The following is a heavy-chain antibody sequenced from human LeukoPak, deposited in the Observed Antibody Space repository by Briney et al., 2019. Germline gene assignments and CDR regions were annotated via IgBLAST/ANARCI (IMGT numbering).Heavy chain of an antibody. D-gene: IGHD2-15*01. J-gene: IGHJ4*02. CDR3: AKDIHPGLDSGASCCFDY. V-gene: IGHV1-18*01. CDR2: VSGYNGNT. Sequence: ASVEVSCKTSGYTFSRHGITWVRQAPGQGLEWMGWVSGYNGNTNYAQNVQGRVTMTTDTSTNTAYMELRSLRSDDTAVYYCAKDIHPGLDSGASCCFDYWGQGTPVTVSS. CDR1: GYTFSRHG.